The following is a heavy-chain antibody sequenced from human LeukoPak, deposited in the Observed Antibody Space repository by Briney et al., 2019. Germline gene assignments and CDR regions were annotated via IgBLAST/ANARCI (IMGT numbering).Heavy chain of an antibody. CDR2: INPNSGGT. CDR3: ARDHYYDSSGYPDAFDI. J-gene: IGHJ3*02. D-gene: IGHD3-22*01. Sequence: GASVKVSCKASGGTFSSYAISWVRQAPGQGLEWMGWINPNSGGTNYAQKFQGRVTMTRDTSISTAYMELSRLRSDDTAVYYCARDHYYDSSGYPDAFDIWGQGTMVTVSS. CDR1: GGTFSSYA. V-gene: IGHV1-2*02.